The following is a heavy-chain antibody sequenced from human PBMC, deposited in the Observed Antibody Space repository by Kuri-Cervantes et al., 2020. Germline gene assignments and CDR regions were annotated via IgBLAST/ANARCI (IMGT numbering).Heavy chain of an antibody. Sequence: GSLRLSCTASGFTFGDYAMSWVRQSPGKGLEWIGEVHYSGSTDYNPSLKRRATISLDMSKSQFSLNMTSVTAADTAVYYCARGRLKRSVRQYYYMDVWDRGATVTVSS. J-gene: IGHJ6*04. V-gene: IGHV4-34*01. CDR3: ARGRLKRSVRQYYYMDV. CDR2: VHYSGST. CDR1: GFTFGDYA. D-gene: IGHD2/OR15-2a*01.